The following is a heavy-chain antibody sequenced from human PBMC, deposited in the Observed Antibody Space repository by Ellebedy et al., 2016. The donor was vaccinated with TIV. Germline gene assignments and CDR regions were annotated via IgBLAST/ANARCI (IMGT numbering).Heavy chain of an antibody. V-gene: IGHV3-7*03. CDR3: TSRGETWRAFDP. CDR1: GFTFSNSW. CDR2: IKHDGGEK. Sequence: PGGSLRLSCVVSGFTFSNSWMTRVRQAPGKGLQWVATIKHDGGEKYYVDSVKGRFSISRDNAKNSVYLQMNSLRADDTAVYYCTSRGETWRAFDPWGQGTLVTVSS. D-gene: IGHD3-16*01. J-gene: IGHJ5*02.